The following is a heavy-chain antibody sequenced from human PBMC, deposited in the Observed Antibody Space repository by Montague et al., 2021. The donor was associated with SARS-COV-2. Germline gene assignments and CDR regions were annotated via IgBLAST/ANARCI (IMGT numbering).Heavy chain of an antibody. D-gene: IGHD2-2*01. CDR3: ARDKAEYIVVVPAVPLAYGMDV. CDR2: IYYSGST. Sequence: SETLSLTCTVSGGSISSYYWSWIRQPPGKGLEWIGCIYYSGSTNYNPSLKSRVTISVDTSKNQSSLKLSSVTAADTAVYYCARDKAEYIVVVPAVPLAYGMDVWGQGTTVTVSS. V-gene: IGHV4-59*12. CDR1: GGSISSYY. J-gene: IGHJ6*02.